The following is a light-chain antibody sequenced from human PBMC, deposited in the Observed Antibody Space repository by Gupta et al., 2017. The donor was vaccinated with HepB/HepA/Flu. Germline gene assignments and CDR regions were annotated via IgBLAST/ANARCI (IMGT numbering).Light chain of an antibody. CDR1: QCVSSY. Sequence: EIVMTQSPATLSVSPGARATLSSRASQCVSSYLAWYQQKPGQAPRLLIYGASTRATGIPARFRGSGSGTEFTLTISSLQSEDFAVYYCQQYNNWPWTFGQGTKVEIK. CDR3: QQYNNWPWT. V-gene: IGKV3-15*01. CDR2: GAS. J-gene: IGKJ1*01.